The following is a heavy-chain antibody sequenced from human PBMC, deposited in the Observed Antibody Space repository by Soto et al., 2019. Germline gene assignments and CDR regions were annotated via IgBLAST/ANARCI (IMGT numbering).Heavy chain of an antibody. V-gene: IGHV1-69*12. CDR3: ARLRWPPPYYYYYGMDV. Sequence: QVQLVQSGAEVKKPGSSVKVSCKASGGTFSSYAISWVRQAPGQGLEWMGGIIPIFGTANYAQKFQGRVTITADESTSTAYMELSSLRSEDTAVYYCARLRWPPPYYYYYGMDVWGQGTTVTVSS. D-gene: IGHD4-17*01. J-gene: IGHJ6*02. CDR1: GGTFSSYA. CDR2: IIPIFGTA.